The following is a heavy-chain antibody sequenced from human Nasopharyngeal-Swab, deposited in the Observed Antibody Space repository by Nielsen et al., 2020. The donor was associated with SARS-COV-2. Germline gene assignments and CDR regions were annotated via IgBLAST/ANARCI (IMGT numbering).Heavy chain of an antibody. J-gene: IGHJ4*02. CDR2: INHSGST. V-gene: IGHV4-34*01. D-gene: IGHD1-26*01. CDR3: ARGIRPGPRATRGRYFDY. Sequence: WIRQPPGKGLEWIGEINHSGSTNYNPSLKSRVTISVDTSKNQFSLKLSSVTAADTAVNYCARGIRPGPRATRGRYFDYWGQGTLVTVSS.